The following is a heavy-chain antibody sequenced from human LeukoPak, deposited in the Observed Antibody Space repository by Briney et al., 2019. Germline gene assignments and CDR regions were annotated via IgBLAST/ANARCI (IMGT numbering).Heavy chain of an antibody. CDR1: RFTFSTYW. J-gene: IGHJ4*01. D-gene: IGHD2-8*02. CDR3: ATYRQVLLPFES. Sequence: GGSLRLSCAASRFTFSTYWMHWVRQAPGKGLVWVSRINSDGSSTGYADFVKGRFTISRDNAKNTLYLQMNSLRAEDTAIYYCATYRQVLLPFESWGQEPWSPSPQ. V-gene: IGHV3-74*01. CDR2: INSDGSST.